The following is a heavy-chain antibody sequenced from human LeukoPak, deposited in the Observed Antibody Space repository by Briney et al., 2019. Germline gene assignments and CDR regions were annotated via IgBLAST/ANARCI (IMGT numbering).Heavy chain of an antibody. CDR1: GFTFGDYA. CDR3: AKDMGYSSSSGGALDY. D-gene: IGHD6-6*01. Sequence: GGSLRLSCAASGFTFGDYAMHWVRQAPGKGLEWVSGISWNSGSIGYADSVKGRFTISRDNAKNSLYLQMNSLRAEDTALYYCAKDMGYSSSSGGALDYWGQGTRATVS. J-gene: IGHJ4*02. V-gene: IGHV3-9*01. CDR2: ISWNSGSI.